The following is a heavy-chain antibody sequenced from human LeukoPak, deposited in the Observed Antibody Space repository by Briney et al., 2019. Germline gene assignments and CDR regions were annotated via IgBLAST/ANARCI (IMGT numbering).Heavy chain of an antibody. V-gene: IGHV1-46*01. CDR1: AYTFTSYY. Sequence: ASVKVSCKASAYTFTSYYIHWVRQAPGQGLEWLGLINPTDDSTSYAQKFRGRVTVTRDTSTSTVYMELRSLRSEDTAVYYCAREGDGYKKFDYWAQGILVTVSS. CDR3: AREGDGYKKFDY. D-gene: IGHD5-24*01. CDR2: INPTDDST. J-gene: IGHJ4*02.